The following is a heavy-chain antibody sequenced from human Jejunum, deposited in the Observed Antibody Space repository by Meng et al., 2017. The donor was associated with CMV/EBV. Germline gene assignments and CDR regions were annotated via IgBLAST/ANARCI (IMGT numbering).Heavy chain of an antibody. CDR2: ISHSGNT. J-gene: IGHJ4*02. CDR3: AGRAAWYSY. D-gene: IGHD6-13*01. V-gene: IGHV4-4*02. CDR1: SGSFSSSNW. Sequence: QGQLQGSGPGLVKPSGTLSLTCAFSSGSFSSSNWWTWVRQSPSKGLEWIGEISHSGNTKYNPSLESRITIPVGQSKNQFSLKLSCVTAADTAVYYCAGRAAWYSYWGQGTLVTVSS.